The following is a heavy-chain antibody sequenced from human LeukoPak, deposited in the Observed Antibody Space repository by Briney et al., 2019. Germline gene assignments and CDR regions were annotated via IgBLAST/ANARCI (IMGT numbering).Heavy chain of an antibody. CDR3: AELGITIIGGV. Sequence: WGSLRLSCAASGFTFSNYEMNWVRQAPGKGLEWVSYISSSGSTIYYADSVKGRFTISRDNAKNSLYLQMNSLRAEDTAVYYCAELGITIIGGVWGKGTTVTISS. CDR2: ISSSGSTI. CDR1: GFTFSNYE. D-gene: IGHD3-10*02. J-gene: IGHJ6*04. V-gene: IGHV3-48*03.